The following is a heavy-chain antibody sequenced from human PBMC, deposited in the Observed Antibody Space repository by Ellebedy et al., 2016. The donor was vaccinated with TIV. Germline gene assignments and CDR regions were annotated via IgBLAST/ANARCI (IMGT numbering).Heavy chain of an antibody. V-gene: IGHV3-7*03. CDR3: ARDRWFGEWFDP. J-gene: IGHJ5*02. CDR1: GFTFSSYW. D-gene: IGHD3-10*01. CDR2: IKQDGSEK. Sequence: GESLKISCAASGFTFSSYWMSWVRQAPGKGPEWVANIKQDGSEKYYVDSVKGRFTISRDNAKNSLYLQMNSLRAEDTAVYYCARDRWFGEWFDPWGQGTLVTVSS.